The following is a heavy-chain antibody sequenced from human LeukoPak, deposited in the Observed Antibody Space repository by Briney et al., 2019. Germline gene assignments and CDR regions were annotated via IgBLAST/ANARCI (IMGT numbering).Heavy chain of an antibody. V-gene: IGHV3-23*01. J-gene: IGHJ4*02. CDR1: GFTFSRYV. CDR3: AKSGDFIAVAGRYFDY. Sequence: GGSQRLSCAASGFTFSRYVMSWVRQAPGKGLEWVSAISGSGANTYYADSVKGRFTISRDNSKNTLHLQMNSLRGEDTAVYYCAKSGDFIAVAGRYFDYWGQGILVTVSS. D-gene: IGHD6-19*01. CDR2: ISGSGANT.